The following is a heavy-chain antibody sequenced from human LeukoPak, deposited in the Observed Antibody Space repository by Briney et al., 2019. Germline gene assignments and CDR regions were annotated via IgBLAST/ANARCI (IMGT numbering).Heavy chain of an antibody. D-gene: IGHD2-2*01. CDR2: IYTTGST. CDR1: GGSSSSGSYY. J-gene: IGHJ5*02. CDR3: ARDERYCSSTSCYFRFDP. Sequence: PSETLSRNCSVSGGSSSSGSYYWSWLRQPAGKGLAWIGRIYTTGSTHYNPSLKSRVTISVDTSKNQFSLKLSSVTAADTAVYYCARDERYCSSTSCYFRFDPWGQGTLVTVSS. V-gene: IGHV4-61*02.